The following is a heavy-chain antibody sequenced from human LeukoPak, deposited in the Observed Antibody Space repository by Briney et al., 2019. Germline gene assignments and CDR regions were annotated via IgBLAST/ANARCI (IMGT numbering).Heavy chain of an antibody. CDR2: IWYDGSNP. V-gene: IGHV3-33*01. Sequence: GGSLRLSCAGSGFGFSSYGMHWVRQAPGKGLEWLGYIWYDGSNPDYVDPVKGRFTISRDNSKNTVYLQMNSLRAEDTAVYHCARFVGSDYTGSFDFWGQGTPVTVSS. J-gene: IGHJ4*02. CDR3: ARFVGSDYTGSFDF. D-gene: IGHD3-10*01. CDR1: GFGFSSYG.